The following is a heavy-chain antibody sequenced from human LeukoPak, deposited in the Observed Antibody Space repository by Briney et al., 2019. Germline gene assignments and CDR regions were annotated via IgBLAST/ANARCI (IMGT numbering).Heavy chain of an antibody. CDR3: AKDSCSGGSCYSGWFDP. CDR2: NSGSGGST. V-gene: IGHV3-23*01. D-gene: IGHD2-15*01. Sequence: GGSLRLSCAASGFTFSSYAMSSVRQAPGKGLEWVSANSGSGGSTYYAASVKGRFTISRDNSKNTLYLQMNSLRAEDTAVYYCAKDSCSGGSCYSGWFDPWGQGTLVTVSS. CDR1: GFTFSSYA. J-gene: IGHJ5*02.